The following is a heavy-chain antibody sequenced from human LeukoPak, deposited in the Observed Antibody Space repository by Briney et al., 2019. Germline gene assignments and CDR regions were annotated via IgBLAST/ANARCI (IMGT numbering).Heavy chain of an antibody. V-gene: IGHV4-39*01. Sequence: SETLSLTCSVSGGSMSSSSHYWDWIRQPPGKGLEWIGGINYGGSTYYNPSLQSRVTISRDTSNNQFSLKLGSVTASDTAVYYCARRRAIFGGARWFDPWGQGTLVTVSS. D-gene: IGHD3-3*01. CDR1: GGSMSSSSHY. J-gene: IGHJ5*02. CDR3: ARRRAIFGGARWFDP. CDR2: INYGGST.